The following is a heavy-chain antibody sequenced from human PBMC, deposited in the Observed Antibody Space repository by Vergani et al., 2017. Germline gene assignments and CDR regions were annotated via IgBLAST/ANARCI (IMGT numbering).Heavy chain of an antibody. CDR3: ARHTTYTDS. CDR2: IYPADSDT. J-gene: IGHJ4*02. V-gene: IGHV5-51*01. CDR1: EYSFGNYW. Sequence: EVELVPSGPEMSKPGESLTISCKCSEYSFGNYWLGWVRQMPGKGLEWMGIIYPADSDTRYRPSFQGQVTISADKSISTAFLQWDSLKASDTALYYCARHTTYTDSWGQGTLVTVSS. D-gene: IGHD2/OR15-2a*01.